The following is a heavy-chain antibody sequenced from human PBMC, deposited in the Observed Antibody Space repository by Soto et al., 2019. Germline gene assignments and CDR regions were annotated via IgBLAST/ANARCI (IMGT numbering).Heavy chain of an antibody. CDR2: IIPIFNST. D-gene: IGHD2-2*02. Sequence: SVKVSCKVSGSRFSNYVISWVRQAPGHRLEWLGRIIPIFNSTKYAQSFQGRVTITADKSTSTASLELSSLRSDDTAVYYCAREGRGKKAGYNGLVSLGYWGQGTLVTVSS. V-gene: IGHV1-69*06. J-gene: IGHJ4*02. CDR1: GSRFSNYV. CDR3: AREGRGKKAGYNGLVSLGY.